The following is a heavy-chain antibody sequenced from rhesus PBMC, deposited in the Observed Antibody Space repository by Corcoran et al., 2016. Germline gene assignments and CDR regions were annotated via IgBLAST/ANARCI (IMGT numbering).Heavy chain of an antibody. CDR1: GSTSTVYY. D-gene: IGHD6-37*01. CDR2: IDIEEAEE. CDR3: ATRGERYYFDY. V-gene: IGHV1-111*02. J-gene: IGHJ4*01. Sequence: EVQLVQSGAEVKKPGASVKISCMASGSTSTVYYLTWVRQAPGKGLEWMGRIDIEEAEEIHAQKFQDRVTITADTSTDTAYMELSSLRSEDTAVYYCATRGERYYFDYWGQGVLVTVSS.